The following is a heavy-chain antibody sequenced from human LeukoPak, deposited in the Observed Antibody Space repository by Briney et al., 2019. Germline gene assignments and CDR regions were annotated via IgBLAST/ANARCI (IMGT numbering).Heavy chain of an antibody. Sequence: ASETLSLTCTVSGYPISSGYYWGWIRQPPGKGLEWIGSIYHSGSTYYNPSLKSRVTISVDTSKNQFSLKLSSVTAADTAVYYCASVPGYYDFWSGYYPYYYFDYWGQGTLVTVSS. D-gene: IGHD3-3*01. CDR1: GYPISSGYY. CDR2: IYHSGST. V-gene: IGHV4-38-2*02. CDR3: ASVPGYYDFWSGYYPYYYFDY. J-gene: IGHJ4*02.